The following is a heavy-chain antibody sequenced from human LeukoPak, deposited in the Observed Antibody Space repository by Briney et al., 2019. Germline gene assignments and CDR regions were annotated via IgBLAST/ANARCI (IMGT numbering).Heavy chain of an antibody. CDR3: ARDKHSFGYYFDY. V-gene: IGHV4-4*07. J-gene: IGHJ4*02. D-gene: IGHD5-18*01. CDR2: IYSSGST. CDR1: GGSISGYY. Sequence: SETLSLTCAVSGGSISGYYWSWIRQPAGKGLEWIGLIYSSGSTNYNPSLESRVTMSVDTSKHQFSLKLTSLTAADTAVYHCARDKHSFGYYFDYWGQGILVTVSS.